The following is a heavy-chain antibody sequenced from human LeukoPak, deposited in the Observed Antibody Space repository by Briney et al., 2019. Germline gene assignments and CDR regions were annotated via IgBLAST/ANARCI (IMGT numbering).Heavy chain of an antibody. CDR2: IYPDDSDT. D-gene: IGHD6-13*01. V-gene: IGHV5-51*04. J-gene: IGHJ4*02. Sequence: GESLKISCKGSGYNFSTNWIGWVRQMPGKGLEWMGIIYPDDSDTRYNPSFQGQVTISVDKPISTAYLQWSSLKASDTAMYYCASLIAAAGTPSYFDYWGQGTLVTVSS. CDR1: GYNFSTNW. CDR3: ASLIAAAGTPSYFDY.